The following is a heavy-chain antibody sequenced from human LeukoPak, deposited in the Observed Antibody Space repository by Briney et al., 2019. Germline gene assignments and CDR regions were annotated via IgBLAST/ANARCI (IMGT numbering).Heavy chain of an antibody. V-gene: IGHV1-46*01. CDR3: ARAARDILTGPPFDY. D-gene: IGHD3-9*01. Sequence: ASVKVSCKASGYTLTSYYIHWVRQAPRQGLEWIGIINPNGGSTSYSQNFQGRVTMSRDMSTSTIYVELSSLRSEDTAVYYCARAARDILTGPPFDYWGQGTLVTVSS. CDR2: INPNGGST. J-gene: IGHJ4*02. CDR1: GYTLTSYY.